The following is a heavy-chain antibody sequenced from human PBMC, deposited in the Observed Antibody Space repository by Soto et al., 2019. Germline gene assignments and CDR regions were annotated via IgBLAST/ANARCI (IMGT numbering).Heavy chain of an antibody. V-gene: IGHV3-23*01. Sequence: GGSLRLSCAASGFTFSSYAMSWVRQARGKGLEWVSTISGSGGNTYYADSVKARLTISRDNSKNTLYLQMNSPRAEPTAVYYCAMAQGTHYYYGMDVWGQGTTVTVSS. D-gene: IGHD5-12*01. CDR2: ISGSGGNT. J-gene: IGHJ6*02. CDR1: GFTFSSYA. CDR3: AMAQGTHYYYGMDV.